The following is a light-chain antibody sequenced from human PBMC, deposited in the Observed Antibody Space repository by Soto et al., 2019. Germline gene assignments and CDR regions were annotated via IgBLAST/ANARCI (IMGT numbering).Light chain of an antibody. V-gene: IGKV3-20*01. CDR2: GAS. CDR1: QSVNRKY. J-gene: IGKJ1*01. CDR3: QQYDSTLQT. Sequence: EIVLTQSPCTLSLSPGDRATISCRASQSVNRKYLAWYQRKPGHAPRLLIYGASNMATDIPYRFSGSGSGTEFTLTITRLQAEDFAVYYCQQYDSTLQTFGQGTKLEVK.